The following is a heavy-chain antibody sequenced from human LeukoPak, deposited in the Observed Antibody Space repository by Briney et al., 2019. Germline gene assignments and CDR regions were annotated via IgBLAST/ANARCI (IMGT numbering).Heavy chain of an antibody. Sequence: GASVKVSFMVSGDTLTALSMHWGRQAPGKGLEWMGGFHPEDGETIYAQKFQGRVTMTEDTSTDTAYMELSSLRSDDTAVYYCTTGKIYCSTTSCSDDYWGQGTLVTVSS. CDR3: TTGKIYCSTTSCSDDY. D-gene: IGHD2-2*01. CDR2: FHPEDGET. V-gene: IGHV1-24*01. CDR1: GDTLTALS. J-gene: IGHJ4*02.